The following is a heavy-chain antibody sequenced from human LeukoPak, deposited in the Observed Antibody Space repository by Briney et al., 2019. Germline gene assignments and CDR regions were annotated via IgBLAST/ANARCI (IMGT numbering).Heavy chain of an antibody. J-gene: IGHJ4*02. Sequence: PGGSLRFSCAASGFTFDDYTMHWVRQAPGKGLEWVSLITWDGGSTYYADSVKGRFTISRDNSKNSLYLQMNSLGTEDTALYYCAKGKNTGSYLSHVDYWGQGTLVTVSS. CDR1: GFTFDDYT. CDR3: AKGKNTGSYLSHVDY. D-gene: IGHD3-10*01. V-gene: IGHV3-43*01. CDR2: ITWDGGST.